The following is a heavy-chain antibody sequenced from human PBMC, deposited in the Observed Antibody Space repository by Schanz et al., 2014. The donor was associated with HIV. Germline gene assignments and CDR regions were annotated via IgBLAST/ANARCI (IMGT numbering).Heavy chain of an antibody. CDR2: MNAGGDT. Sequence: EVQLVESGGGLIQPGGSLRLSYTSPGLSVRLNYINWVRQAPGKGLEWVSVMNAGGDTFYAASVKGRFTISRDNSKNTVYLQINSLSLDDTAIYYCARGLPGLDYWGQGVLVTVSS. D-gene: IGHD2-2*01. J-gene: IGHJ4*02. CDR3: ARGLPGLDY. CDR1: GLSVRLNY. V-gene: IGHV3-53*01.